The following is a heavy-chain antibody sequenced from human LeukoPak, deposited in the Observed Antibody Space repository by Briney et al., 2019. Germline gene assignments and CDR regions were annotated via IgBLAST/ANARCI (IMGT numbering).Heavy chain of an antibody. CDR2: IYYSGST. D-gene: IGHD2-2*01. CDR1: GGSISSYY. Sequence: SETLSLTCTVSGGSISSYYWSWIRQPPGKGLEWIGYIYYSGSTNYNPSLKSRVTISVDTSKNQFSLKLSSVTAADTAVYYCASPSPYQLFRNGPYYYGMDVWGQGTTVTVSS. J-gene: IGHJ6*02. CDR3: ASPSPYQLFRNGPYYYGMDV. V-gene: IGHV4-59*01.